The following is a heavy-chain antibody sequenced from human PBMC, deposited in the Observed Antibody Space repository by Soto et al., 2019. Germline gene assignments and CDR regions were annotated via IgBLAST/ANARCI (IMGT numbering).Heavy chain of an antibody. J-gene: IGHJ4*02. CDR2: ISGSGGST. CDR1: GFTFSSYS. CDR3: AKDQRGSPIDC. V-gene: IGHV3-23*01. D-gene: IGHD2-15*01. Sequence: GGSLRLSCAASGFTFSSYSMSWVHQAPGKGLEWVSAISGSGGSTYYADSVKGRFTISRDNSKNTLYLQMNSLRAEDTAVYYCAKDQRGSPIDCWGQGALVTVSS.